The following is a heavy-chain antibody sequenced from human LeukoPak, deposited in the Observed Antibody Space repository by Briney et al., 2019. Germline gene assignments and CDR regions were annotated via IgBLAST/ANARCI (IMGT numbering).Heavy chain of an antibody. CDR2: INHRGST. V-gene: IGHV4-34*01. CDR3: ARGRGAARFVTIEFDY. J-gene: IGHJ4*02. D-gene: IGHD6-6*01. Sequence: PSETLSLTCAVYGGSFSGYHWSWIRQPPGKGLEWIGEINHRGSTNYNPSLKSRVTMSVDTSKNQFSLKLSSVTAADTAVYCCARGRGAARFVTIEFDYWGQGALVTVSS. CDR1: GGSFSGYH.